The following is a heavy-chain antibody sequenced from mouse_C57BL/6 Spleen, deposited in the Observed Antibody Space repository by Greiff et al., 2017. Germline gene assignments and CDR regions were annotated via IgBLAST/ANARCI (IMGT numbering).Heavy chain of an antibody. Sequence: VQLQESGPGLVQPSQSLSITCTVSGFSLTSYGVHWVRQSPGKGLEWLGVIWSGGSTDYNAAFISRLSISKDNSKSQVFFKMNSLQADDTAIYDCARNSHYYGSSSYAMDYWGQGTSVTVSS. CDR3: ARNSHYYGSSSYAMDY. CDR2: IWSGGST. CDR1: GFSLTSYG. J-gene: IGHJ4*01. D-gene: IGHD1-1*01. V-gene: IGHV2-2*01.